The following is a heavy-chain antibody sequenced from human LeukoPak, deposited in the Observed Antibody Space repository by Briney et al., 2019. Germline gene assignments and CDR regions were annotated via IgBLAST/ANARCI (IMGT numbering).Heavy chain of an antibody. V-gene: IGHV3-11*01. Sequence: GGSMRLSCAASGFTFSGYYMSWIRQAPGKGLEWVSYISSSGSTIYYADSVKGRFTISRDNAKNSLYLQMNSLRAEDTAVYYCAKDGVSIAARPGPYYYYGMDVWGQGTTVTVSS. J-gene: IGHJ6*02. D-gene: IGHD6-6*01. CDR2: ISSSGSTI. CDR1: GFTFSGYY. CDR3: AKDGVSIAARPGPYYYYGMDV.